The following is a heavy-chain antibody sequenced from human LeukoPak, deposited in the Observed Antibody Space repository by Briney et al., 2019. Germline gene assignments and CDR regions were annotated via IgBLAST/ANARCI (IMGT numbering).Heavy chain of an antibody. V-gene: IGHV1-69*13. CDR3: ARDRSIGYYYGMDV. CDR2: IIPIFGTA. CDR1: GGTFSSYA. J-gene: IGHJ6*02. Sequence: ASVKVSCKASGGTFSSYAISWVRQAPGQGLEWMGGIIPIFGTANYAQKFQGRVTITADESTSTAYMELSSLRSEDTAVYYCARDRSIGYYYGMDVWGQGTTVTVSS. D-gene: IGHD6-6*01.